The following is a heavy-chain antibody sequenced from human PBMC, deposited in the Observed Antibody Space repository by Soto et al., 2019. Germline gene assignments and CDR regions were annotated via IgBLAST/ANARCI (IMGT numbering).Heavy chain of an antibody. CDR1: GGTFSSYT. Sequence: QVQLVQSGAEVKKPGSSVKVSCKASGGTFSSYTISWVRQAPGQGLEWMGRIIPILGIANYAQKFQGRVTITEDKTTSTGYMELSSLRSEDTAVYYCAREVVVVTLRGNWFDPWGQGTLVTVSS. V-gene: IGHV1-69*08. D-gene: IGHD2-15*01. CDR3: AREVVVVTLRGNWFDP. CDR2: IIPILGIA. J-gene: IGHJ5*02.